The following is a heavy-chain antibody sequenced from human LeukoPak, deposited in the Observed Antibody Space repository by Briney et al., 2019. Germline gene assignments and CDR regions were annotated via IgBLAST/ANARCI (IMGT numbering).Heavy chain of an antibody. CDR2: IWYDGSNK. Sequence: PGRSLRLSXAASGFTFSSYGMHWVRQAPGKGLEWVAVIWYDGSNKYYADSVKGRFTISRDNSKNTLYLQMNSLRAEDTAVYYCAKSRTATPFDYWGQGTLVTVSS. D-gene: IGHD2-15*01. CDR3: AKSRTATPFDY. V-gene: IGHV3-33*06. CDR1: GFTFSSYG. J-gene: IGHJ4*02.